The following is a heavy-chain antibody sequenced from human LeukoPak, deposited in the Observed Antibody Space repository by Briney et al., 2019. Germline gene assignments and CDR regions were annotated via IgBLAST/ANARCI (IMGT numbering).Heavy chain of an antibody. CDR2: INPNSGGT. D-gene: IGHD3-16*02. V-gene: IGHV1-2*02. CDR1: GHTFTDYY. Sequence: ASVKVSCKASGHTFTDYYMHWVRQAPGQGLEWMGWINPNSGGTNYAQKFQGRVTMTWDTSISTAYMELSRLRSDDTAVFYCARGDYDYVWGSYRFDYWGQGTLVTVSS. CDR3: ARGDYDYVWGSYRFDY. J-gene: IGHJ4*02.